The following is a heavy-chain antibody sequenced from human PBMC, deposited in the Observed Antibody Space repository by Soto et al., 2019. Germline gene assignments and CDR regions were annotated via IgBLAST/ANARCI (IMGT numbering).Heavy chain of an antibody. CDR2: IYYSGST. D-gene: IGHD1-7*01. CDR3: ARDSNWNYENWFDP. Sequence: SETLSLTCTFSCGSIISYYWSWIRQPPGKGLEWIGYIYYSGSTNYNPSLKSRVTISVDTSKNQFSLKLSSVTAADTAVYYCARDSNWNYENWFDPWGQGTLVTVSS. J-gene: IGHJ5*02. V-gene: IGHV4-59*01. CDR1: CGSIISYY.